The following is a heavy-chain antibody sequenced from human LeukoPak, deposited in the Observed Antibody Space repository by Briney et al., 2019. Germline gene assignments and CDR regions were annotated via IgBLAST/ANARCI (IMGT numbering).Heavy chain of an antibody. Sequence: GGSLRLSCAASGFTFSSYSMNWVRQAPGKGLEWVGRIKSKTDGETTDYAAPVKGRFTISRDDSKNTLYLQMNSLKTEDTAVYYCTTDPWHGMDVWGQGTTVTVSS. CDR1: GFTFSSYS. CDR3: TTDPWHGMDV. V-gene: IGHV3-15*07. CDR2: IKSKTDGETT. J-gene: IGHJ6*02.